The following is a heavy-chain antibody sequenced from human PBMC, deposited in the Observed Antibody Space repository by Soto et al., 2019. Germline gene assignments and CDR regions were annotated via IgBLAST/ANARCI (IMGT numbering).Heavy chain of an antibody. Sequence: QVRLGQSGAEVKKPGASVSISCKTSGFTFTTYYIHWVRQAPGQGLEWMGMIDPSGGSTTYAQKFQGRITMTSDMSTSTVYMELSSLRSEDTAVYYCARVPYDTTGYYAFWGQGTLVTVSS. CDR3: ARVPYDTTGYYAF. D-gene: IGHD3-22*01. V-gene: IGHV1-46*01. CDR1: GFTFTTYY. J-gene: IGHJ4*02. CDR2: IDPSGGST.